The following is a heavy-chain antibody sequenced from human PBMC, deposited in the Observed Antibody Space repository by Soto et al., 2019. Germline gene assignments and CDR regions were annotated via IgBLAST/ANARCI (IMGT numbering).Heavy chain of an antibody. V-gene: IGHV4-30-4*01. Sequence: QVQLQESGPGLVKPSQTLSLTCTVSGGSISSGDYYWSWIRQPPGKGLEWIGYIYYSGSTYYNPSLKSRATMSVDTSKNQFSLKLSSVTAADTAVYYCASLVVTAHNWFDPWGQGTLVTVSS. CDR1: GGSISSGDYY. CDR2: IYYSGST. CDR3: ASLVVTAHNWFDP. D-gene: IGHD2-21*02. J-gene: IGHJ5*02.